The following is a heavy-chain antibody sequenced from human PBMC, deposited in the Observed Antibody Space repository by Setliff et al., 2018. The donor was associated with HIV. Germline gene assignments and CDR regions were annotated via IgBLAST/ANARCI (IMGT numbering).Heavy chain of an antibody. CDR1: GGSFNSYY. D-gene: IGHD1-26*01. V-gene: IGHV4-4*07. J-gene: IGHJ5*02. CDR3: ARRTFGSGRIDP. CDR2: IHTSGST. Sequence: SETLSLTCTVSGGSFNSYYWSWIRQPAGKGLEWIGQIHTSGSTNYNPSLESRVIILVDTSKNQFSLKLTSVNAADTGMYYCARRTFGSGRIDPWGQGTLVTVSS.